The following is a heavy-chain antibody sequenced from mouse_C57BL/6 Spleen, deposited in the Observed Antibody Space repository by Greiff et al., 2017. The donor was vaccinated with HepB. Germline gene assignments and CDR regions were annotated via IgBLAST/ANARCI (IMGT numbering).Heavy chain of an antibody. D-gene: IGHD2-10*02. CDR1: GFTFSNYW. V-gene: IGHV6-3*01. CDR2: IRLKSDNYAT. CDR3: TESIPWYFDV. J-gene: IGHJ1*03. Sequence: EVHLVESGGGLVQPGGSMKLSCVASGFTFSNYWMNWVRQSPEKGLEWVAQIRLKSDNYATHYAESVKGRFTISRDDSKSSVYLQMNNLRAEDTGIYYCTESIPWYFDVWGTGTTVTVSS.